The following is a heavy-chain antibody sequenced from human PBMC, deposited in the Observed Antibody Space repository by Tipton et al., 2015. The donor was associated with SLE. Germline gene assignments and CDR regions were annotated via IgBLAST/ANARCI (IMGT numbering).Heavy chain of an antibody. CDR1: GGSFSGYY. J-gene: IGHJ4*02. V-gene: IGHV4-34*01. Sequence: LRLSCAVYGGSFSGYYWSWIRQPPGKGLEWIGSIYYSGSTYYNPSLKSRVTISVDTSKNQFSLKLSSVTAADTAVYYCARGYSSGWCVYWGQGTLVTVSS. CDR3: ARGYSSGWCVY. CDR2: IYYSGST. D-gene: IGHD6-19*01.